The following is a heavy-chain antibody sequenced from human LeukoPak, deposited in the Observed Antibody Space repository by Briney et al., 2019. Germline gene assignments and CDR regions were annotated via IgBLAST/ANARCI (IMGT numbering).Heavy chain of an antibody. CDR1: GYTFTSYD. Sequence: EASVKVSCKASGYTFTSYDINWVRQATGQGLEWMGWMNPNSGNTGYAQKFQGRVTITRNTSISTAYMELSSLRSDDTAVYYCARNYYDSSGYYFDAFDIWGQGTMVTVSS. CDR2: MNPNSGNT. D-gene: IGHD3-22*01. CDR3: ARNYYDSSGYYFDAFDI. J-gene: IGHJ3*02. V-gene: IGHV1-8*03.